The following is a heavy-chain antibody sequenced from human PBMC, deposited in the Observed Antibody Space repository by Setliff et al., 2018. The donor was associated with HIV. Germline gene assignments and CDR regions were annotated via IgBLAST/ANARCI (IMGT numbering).Heavy chain of an antibody. D-gene: IGHD3-10*01. Sequence: VSVKVSCKASGYNFTNYGIGWVRQAPGQGLEYLGWIGTYSGNTDYAQSVQGRVTMTRDTSTGTVYMELRSLISDDTAVYYCAREGLWFGDRGYFMDVWGKGTTVTVSS. J-gene: IGHJ6*03. CDR2: IGTYSGNT. CDR3: AREGLWFGDRGYFMDV. V-gene: IGHV1-18*01. CDR1: GYNFTNYG.